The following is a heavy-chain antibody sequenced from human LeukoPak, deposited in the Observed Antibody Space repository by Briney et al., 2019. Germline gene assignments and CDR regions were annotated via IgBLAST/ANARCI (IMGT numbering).Heavy chain of an antibody. D-gene: IGHD3-10*01. J-gene: IGHJ6*02. CDR1: GFSFGDYA. V-gene: IGHV3-49*04. CDR3: ARAPPYYNSADFYGMDV. Sequence: PGGSLTLSCTGSGFSFGDYAMSWVRQAPGKGLEWVGFIRSKSSGGTTEYAASEEGRFTISRDDSKSIAYLQMNTLKSDDTAVYYCARAPPYYNSADFYGMDVWGQGTTVTVSS. CDR2: IRSKSSGGTT.